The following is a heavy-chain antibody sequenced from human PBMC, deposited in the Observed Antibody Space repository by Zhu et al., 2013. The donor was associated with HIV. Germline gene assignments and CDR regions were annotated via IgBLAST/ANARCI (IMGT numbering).Heavy chain of an antibody. Sequence: QAQLVQSGAEMKKPGASVKVSCEASGYTFTDYYIHWVRQAPGQGLEWMGWINPKSGGTNYAQHFQGRITMTREISITTAYMELRGLRSDDAAMYFCARDHQSSVFRGVKFDRWGQGTLVAVSS. D-gene: IGHD3-10*01. CDR2: INPKSGGT. CDR1: GYTFTDYY. CDR3: ARDHQSSVFRGVKFDR. J-gene: IGHJ5*02. V-gene: IGHV1-2*02.